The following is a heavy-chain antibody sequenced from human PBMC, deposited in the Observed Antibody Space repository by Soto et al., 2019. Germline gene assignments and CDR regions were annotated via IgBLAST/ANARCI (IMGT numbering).Heavy chain of an antibody. CDR3: ARERVVINGGWFDP. Sequence: ASVKVSCKASGYTFTSYGISWVRQAPGQGLEWMGWISAYNGNTNYAQKLQGRVTMTTDTSTSTAYMELRSLRSDDSSVYYCARERVVINGGWFDPWGQGTLVTVSS. V-gene: IGHV1-18*01. CDR1: GYTFTSYG. J-gene: IGHJ5*02. D-gene: IGHD3-3*01. CDR2: ISAYNGNT.